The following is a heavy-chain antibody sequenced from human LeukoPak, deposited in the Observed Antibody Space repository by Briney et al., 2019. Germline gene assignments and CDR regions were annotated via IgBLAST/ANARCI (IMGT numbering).Heavy chain of an antibody. J-gene: IGHJ5*02. V-gene: IGHV4-59*08. CDR1: GGSISSYY. CDR2: IYYSGST. Sequence: SETLSLTCTVSGGSISSYYWSWIRQTPGKGLEWIGYIYYSGSTNYNPSLKSRVTISVDTSKNQFSLKLSSVTAADTAVYYCARAYYDFWSGNINWFDPWGQGTLVTVSS. D-gene: IGHD3-3*01. CDR3: ARAYYDFWSGNINWFDP.